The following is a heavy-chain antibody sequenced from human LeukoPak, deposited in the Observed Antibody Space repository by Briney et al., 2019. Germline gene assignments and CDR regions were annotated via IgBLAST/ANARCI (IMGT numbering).Heavy chain of an antibody. CDR2: IYYSGGT. CDR3: ASHSLIMIFGVVKDNWFDP. V-gene: IGHV4-59*08. J-gene: IGHJ5*02. CDR1: GDSISGYY. Sequence: PSETLSLTCTVSGDSISGYYCNWIRQPPGKGLEWMGNIYYSGGTNYNPSLKSRVTISVDTSKNQFSLKLSSVTAADTAVYYCASHSLIMIFGVVKDNWFDPWGQGTLVTVSS. D-gene: IGHD3-3*01.